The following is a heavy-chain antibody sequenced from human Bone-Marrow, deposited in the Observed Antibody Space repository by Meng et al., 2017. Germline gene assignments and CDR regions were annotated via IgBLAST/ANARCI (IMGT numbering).Heavy chain of an antibody. J-gene: IGHJ4*02. V-gene: IGHV1-2*06. Sequence: ASVKVSCKASGYTFTGYYMHWVRQAPGQGLEWMGRINPSSGGTNYAQKFQGRVTMTRDTSISTAYMELSRLRSDDTAVYYCARLYSGSYLGSGYFDYWGQGTLVTVSS. CDR3: ARLYSGSYLGSGYFDY. CDR1: GYTFTGYY. CDR2: INPSSGGT. D-gene: IGHD1-26*01.